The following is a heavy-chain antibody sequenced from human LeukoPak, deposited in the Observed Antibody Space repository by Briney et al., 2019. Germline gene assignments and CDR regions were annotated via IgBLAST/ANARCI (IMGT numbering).Heavy chain of an antibody. CDR2: ISGSGGST. V-gene: IGHV3-23*01. D-gene: IGHD5-24*01. Sequence: GGSLRLSCAASGFTFSSYAMSWVRQAPGKGLEWVSDISGSGGSTYYADSVKGRFTMSRDNSKNTLYLQMNSLRAEDTAVYYCAKDRRDGYCLGHWGQGTLVTVSS. CDR1: GFTFSSYA. J-gene: IGHJ4*02. CDR3: AKDRRDGYCLGH.